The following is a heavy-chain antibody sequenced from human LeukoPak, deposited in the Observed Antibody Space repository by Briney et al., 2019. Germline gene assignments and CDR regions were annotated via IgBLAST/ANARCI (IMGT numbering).Heavy chain of an antibody. D-gene: IGHD5-18*01. CDR1: GGTFSSYA. J-gene: IGHJ4*02. Sequence: SVEVSCKASGGTFSSYAISWVRQAPGQGLEWMGGIIPIFGTANYAQKFQGRVTITTDESTSTAYMELSSLRSEDTAVYYCARGPYSYVQWHYWAQGTLVTVSS. V-gene: IGHV1-69*05. CDR3: ARGPYSYVQWHY. CDR2: IIPIFGTA.